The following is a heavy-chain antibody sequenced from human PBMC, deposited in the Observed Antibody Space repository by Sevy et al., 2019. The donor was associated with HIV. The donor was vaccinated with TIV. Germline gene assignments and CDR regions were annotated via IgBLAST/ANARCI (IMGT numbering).Heavy chain of an antibody. D-gene: IGHD3-16*02. J-gene: IGHJ4*02. CDR1: GFTFSSYW. CDR2: IKQDGSEK. Sequence: GGSLRLSCAASGFTFSSYWMSWVRQAPGKGLEWVANIKQDGSEKYYADSVKGRFTISRDNAKNSLYLQMNSLRAEDTALYYCAKAHSFGGVIANYFDYWGQGTLVTVSS. CDR3: AKAHSFGGVIANYFDY. V-gene: IGHV3-7*03.